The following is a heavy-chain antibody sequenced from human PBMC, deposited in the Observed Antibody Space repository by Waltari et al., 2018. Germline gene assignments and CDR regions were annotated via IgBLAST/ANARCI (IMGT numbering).Heavy chain of an antibody. V-gene: IGHV1-69*01. CDR1: GGTFSSYA. J-gene: IGHJ5*02. CDR3: ARFVLRLLEWYGFWFDP. CDR2: IIPIFGTA. Sequence: QVQLVQSGAEVKKPGSSVKVSCKASGGTFSSYAISWVRQAPGQGLEWMGGIIPIFGTANDAQKFQGRVTITADESTSTAYMELSSLRSEDTAVYYCARFVLRLLEWYGFWFDPWGQGTLVTVSS. D-gene: IGHD3-3*01.